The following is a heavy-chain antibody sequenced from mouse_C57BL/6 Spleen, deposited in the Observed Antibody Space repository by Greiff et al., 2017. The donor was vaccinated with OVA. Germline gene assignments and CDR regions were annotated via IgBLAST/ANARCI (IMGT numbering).Heavy chain of an antibody. J-gene: IGHJ3*01. Sequence: VKLMESGPELVKPGASVKISCKASGYAFSSSWMNWVKQRPGKGLEWIGRIYPGDGDTNYNGKFKGKATLTADKSSSTAYMQISSLTSEDSAVYFCSREGISNPWFAYWGQGTLVTVSA. CDR3: SREGISNPWFAY. CDR2: IYPGDGDT. V-gene: IGHV1-82*01. CDR1: GYAFSSSW. D-gene: IGHD2-5*01.